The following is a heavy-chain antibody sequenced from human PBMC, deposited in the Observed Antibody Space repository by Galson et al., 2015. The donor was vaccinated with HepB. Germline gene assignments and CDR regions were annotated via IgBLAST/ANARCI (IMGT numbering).Heavy chain of an antibody. Sequence: SLRLSCAASGFTFSSYGMHWVRQAPGKGLVWVSRINSDGSSTSYADSVKGRFTISRDNAKNTLYLQTNSLRAEDTAVYYCAREAVPAAMGGLPDYWGQGTLVTVSS. V-gene: IGHV3-74*01. CDR1: GFTFSSYG. J-gene: IGHJ4*02. CDR3: AREAVPAAMGGLPDY. D-gene: IGHD2-2*01. CDR2: INSDGSST.